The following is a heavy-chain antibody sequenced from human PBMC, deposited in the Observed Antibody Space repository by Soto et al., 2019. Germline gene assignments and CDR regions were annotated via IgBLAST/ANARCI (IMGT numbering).Heavy chain of an antibody. CDR2: INPNSGGT. Sequence: HVKLVQSGAEVKKPGASVKVSCKASGYTFTGYYMHWVRQAPGQGLEWMGWINPNSGGTNFAQKFQGRVTMTRDTSISTAYMELSRLRSDDTAVYYCARAKSYSNLFDYWGQGTLVTVSS. J-gene: IGHJ4*02. V-gene: IGHV1-2*02. D-gene: IGHD4-4*01. CDR1: GYTFTGYY. CDR3: ARAKSYSNLFDY.